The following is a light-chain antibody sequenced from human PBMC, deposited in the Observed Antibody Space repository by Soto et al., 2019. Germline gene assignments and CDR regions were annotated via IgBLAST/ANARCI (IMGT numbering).Light chain of an antibody. Sequence: EIVLTQSPGTLSLSPGEKATLSCRASPSVRSSYLAWYQQKPGLVPRLVIYAASTRASGVPDRFTGSGSGTDFTLTISRLEPEDFAVYHCQQYGTSPLTFGQGTKVEI. CDR3: QQYGTSPLT. V-gene: IGKV3-20*01. CDR1: PSVRSSY. CDR2: AAS. J-gene: IGKJ1*01.